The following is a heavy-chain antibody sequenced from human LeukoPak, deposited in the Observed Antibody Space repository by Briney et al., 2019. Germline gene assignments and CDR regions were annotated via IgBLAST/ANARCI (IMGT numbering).Heavy chain of an antibody. V-gene: IGHV1-46*01. CDR2: INPSGGST. D-gene: IGHD5-18*01. CDR3: ARDPGRGYSYGHFDY. CDR1: GYTFTSYY. J-gene: IGHJ4*02. Sequence: GAPVKVSCKASGYTFTSYYMHWVRQAPGQGLEWMGIINPSGGSTSYAQKFQGRVTMTRDTSTSTVFMELSSLRSEDTAVYYCARDPGRGYSYGHFDYWGQGTLVTVSS.